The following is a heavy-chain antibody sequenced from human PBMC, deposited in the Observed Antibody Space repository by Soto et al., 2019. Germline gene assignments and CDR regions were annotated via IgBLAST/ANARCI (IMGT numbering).Heavy chain of an antibody. J-gene: IGHJ4*02. CDR2: ISYDGSNK. V-gene: IGHV3-30-3*01. D-gene: IGHD3-22*01. Sequence: GRPLKLSCTASGFSFNNYAMHWVRQAPGKGLEWEAVISYDGSNKFYGESVKGRYTITRDNSDNSLYLQLNSLSAEDTAVYYCATAKHSYDSSYYFDYWGQGT. CDR3: ATAKHSYDSSYYFDY. CDR1: GFSFNNYA.